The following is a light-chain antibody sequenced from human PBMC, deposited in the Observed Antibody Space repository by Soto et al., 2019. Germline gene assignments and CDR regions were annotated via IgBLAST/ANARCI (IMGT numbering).Light chain of an antibody. J-gene: IGKJ1*01. CDR2: GAS. Sequence: EIVLTQSPGTLSLSPGEIATLSCRASQSVSSTYLAWYQQKPGQAPRLLIYGASSRAADIPDRFSGSGSGTDFTLTISRLEPEDFAVYYCQQYGSSSWTFGQGNKVELK. V-gene: IGKV3-20*01. CDR1: QSVSSTY. CDR3: QQYGSSSWT.